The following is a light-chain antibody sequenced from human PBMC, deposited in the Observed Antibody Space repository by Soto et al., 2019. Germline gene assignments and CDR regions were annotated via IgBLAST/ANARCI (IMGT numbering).Light chain of an antibody. CDR3: QSYDSSRGGV. V-gene: IGLV1-40*03. J-gene: IGLJ3*02. CDR2: GNN. Sequence: QTVVTQPPSVSGAPGQRVTISCTGSSSNIGAGYDVHWYQQLPGTAPKLLIYGNNNRPSGVPDRFSGSKSGASASLAITGLQAEDEADYYCQSYDSSRGGVFGGGTKLTVL. CDR1: SSNIGAGYD.